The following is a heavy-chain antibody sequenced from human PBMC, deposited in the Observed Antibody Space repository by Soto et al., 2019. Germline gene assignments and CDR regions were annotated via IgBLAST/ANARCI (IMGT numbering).Heavy chain of an antibody. Sequence: VSVTVSCKASGYTFTSYDIYWVRQAPGQGLEWMGWMNPNSGNTGYAQKFQDRVTMTRNTSISTAYMELSSLRSEDTAVYYCARTYCSGGSCYRGAFDYWGQGTLVTVSS. CDR2: MNPNSGNT. V-gene: IGHV1-8*01. D-gene: IGHD2-15*01. CDR3: ARTYCSGGSCYRGAFDY. J-gene: IGHJ4*02. CDR1: GYTFTSYD.